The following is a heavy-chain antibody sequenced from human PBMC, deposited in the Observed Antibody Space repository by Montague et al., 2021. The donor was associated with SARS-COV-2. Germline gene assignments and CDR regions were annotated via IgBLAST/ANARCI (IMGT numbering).Heavy chain of an antibody. V-gene: IGHV4-38-2*02. CDR2: IYHSGTT. CDR1: GFSIGSGDY. Sequence: SETLSLTCTVSGFSIGSGDYWGWIRQPPGKGLEWIGSIYHSGTTXYNPSLQGRLTMSIDTSNQFSLRLTSVTAADTAVFFCVREKAGGLRNVFDIWGQGTTVTVSS. J-gene: IGHJ3*02. CDR3: VREKAGGLRNVFDI.